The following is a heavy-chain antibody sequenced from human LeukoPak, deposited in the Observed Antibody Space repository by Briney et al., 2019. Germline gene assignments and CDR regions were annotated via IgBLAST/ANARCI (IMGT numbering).Heavy chain of an antibody. Sequence: SETLSLTCAVYGGSFGGYYWSWIRQPPGKGLEWMGEINHSGSTNYNPSLKSRVTISVDTPKNQFSLRLSSVSAADTAVYYCVTEGIQLWYKRGYCFDYWGQGTLVTVSS. CDR1: GGSFGGYY. V-gene: IGHV4-34*01. CDR2: INHSGST. CDR3: VTEGIQLWYKRGYCFDY. J-gene: IGHJ4*02. D-gene: IGHD5-18*01.